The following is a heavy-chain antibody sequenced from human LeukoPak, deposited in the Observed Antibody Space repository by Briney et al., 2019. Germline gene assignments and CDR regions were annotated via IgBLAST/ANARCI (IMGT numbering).Heavy chain of an antibody. Sequence: SETLSLTCGVYGGSFSHYYWSWIRQPPGKGLEWIGGINHSGRTDYKPSLKSRVTISVDTSKKQLSLIFNFVTAADTALYFCAIDDGGEPPLRRPRFDYWGQGVLVTVSS. V-gene: IGHV4-34*01. CDR1: GGSFSHYY. J-gene: IGHJ4*02. D-gene: IGHD4-17*01. CDR3: AIDDGGEPPLRRPRFDY. CDR2: INHSGRT.